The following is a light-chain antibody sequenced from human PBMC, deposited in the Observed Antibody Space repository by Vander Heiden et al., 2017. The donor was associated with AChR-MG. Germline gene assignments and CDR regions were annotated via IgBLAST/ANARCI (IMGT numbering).Light chain of an antibody. J-gene: IGLJ3*02. V-gene: IGLV2-23*02. Sequence: QSALTQPASVSGSPGQSITISCTGASSAVGSYNLVSWYQQLPGKAPKLMIYEVTRRPSEISDRFSGSKSANTASLTISGLQAEDEADYYCCSYAGSSTWVFGGGTKVTVL. CDR3: CSYAGSSTWV. CDR2: EVT. CDR1: SSAVGSYNL.